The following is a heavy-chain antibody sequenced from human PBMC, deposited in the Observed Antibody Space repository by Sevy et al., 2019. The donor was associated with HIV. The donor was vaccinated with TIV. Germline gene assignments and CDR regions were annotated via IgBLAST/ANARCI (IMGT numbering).Heavy chain of an antibody. CDR2: ISYDGSNK. V-gene: IGHV3-30*18. J-gene: IGHJ6*02. CDR1: GFTFSSYG. CDR3: AKNRGYCTNGVCPKYYYYGMDV. D-gene: IGHD2-8*01. Sequence: GGSLRLSCAASGFTFSSYGMHWVRQAPGKGLERVAVISYDGSNKYYADSVKGRFTISRDNSKNTLYLQMNSLRAEDTAVYYCAKNRGYCTNGVCPKYYYYGMDVWGQGTTVTVSS.